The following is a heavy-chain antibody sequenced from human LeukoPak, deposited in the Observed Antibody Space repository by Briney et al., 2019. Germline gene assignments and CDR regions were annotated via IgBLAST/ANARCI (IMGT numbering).Heavy chain of an antibody. CDR3: ARRAGIYSHPYDY. J-gene: IGHJ4*02. Sequence: GGSLRLPCAASELTVSSNCMTWVRQAPGKGLEWVSFIYSDSSTYYADSVRGRFTISRDNSKNTLYLQMNSLRAEDTAVYYCARRAGIYSHPYDYWGQGTLVTVSS. CDR2: IYSDSST. V-gene: IGHV3-53*01. D-gene: IGHD1-14*01. CDR1: ELTVSSNC.